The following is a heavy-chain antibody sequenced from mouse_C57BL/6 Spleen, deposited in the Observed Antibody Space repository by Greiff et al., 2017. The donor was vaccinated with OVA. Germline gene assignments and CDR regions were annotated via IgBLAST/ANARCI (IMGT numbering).Heavy chain of an antibody. CDR1: GYTFTDYN. J-gene: IGHJ4*01. CDR3: ASKGNYYAMDY. V-gene: IGHV1-18*01. CDR2: TNPNNGGT. Sequence: EVQLQQSGPELVKPGASVKIPCKASGYTFTDYNMDWVKQSHGKSLEWIGDTNPNNGGTIYNQKFKGKATLTVDKSSSTAYMELRSLTSEDTAVYYCASKGNYYAMDYWGQGTSVTVSS.